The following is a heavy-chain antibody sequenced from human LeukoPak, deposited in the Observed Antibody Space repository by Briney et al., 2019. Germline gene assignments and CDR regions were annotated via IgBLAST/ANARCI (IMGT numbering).Heavy chain of an antibody. V-gene: IGHV1-2*06. J-gene: IGHJ4*02. D-gene: IGHD2-2*02. CDR1: GYTFTGYY. Sequence: ASVKVSCKASGYTFTGYYMHWVRQDPGQGLEWMGRINPNSGGTNYAQKFQGRVTMTRDTSISTAYMELSRLRSDDTAVYYCAAVVPAAINGFDYWGQGTLVTVSS. CDR3: AAVVPAAINGFDY. CDR2: INPNSGGT.